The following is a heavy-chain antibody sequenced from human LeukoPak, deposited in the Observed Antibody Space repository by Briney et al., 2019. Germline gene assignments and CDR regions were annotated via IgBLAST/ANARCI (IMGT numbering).Heavy chain of an antibody. V-gene: IGHV3-48*01. CDR3: ARGLLDVYKIYFDY. CDR2: ISSSSTTI. Sequence: PGGSLRLSCAASGFTFSSYSMNWVRQAPGKGLECVSYISSSSTTIYYADSVKGRFTISRDNAKNSLYLQMNSLRAEDTAVYYCARGLLDVYKIYFDYWGQGTLVTVSS. J-gene: IGHJ4*02. CDR1: GFTFSSYS. D-gene: IGHD5-24*01.